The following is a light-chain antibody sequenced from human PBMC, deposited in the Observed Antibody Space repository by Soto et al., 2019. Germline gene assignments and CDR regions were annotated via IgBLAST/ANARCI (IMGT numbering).Light chain of an antibody. Sequence: EIVLKQSPDTLSLSPGERATLSCRASQSVKNNYLAWYQQKPGQAPRFLIYDASSRPTGIPDRFSGSGSGTDFTLTISRLEPEDFAVYYCQQYGSTPLTFGGGTKVDIK. V-gene: IGKV3-20*01. CDR1: QSVKNNY. J-gene: IGKJ4*01. CDR3: QQYGSTPLT. CDR2: DAS.